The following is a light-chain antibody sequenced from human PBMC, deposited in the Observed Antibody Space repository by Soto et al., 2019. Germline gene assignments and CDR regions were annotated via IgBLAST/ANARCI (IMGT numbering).Light chain of an antibody. CDR1: QRIRSN. J-gene: IGKJ1*01. CDR2: DAS. Sequence: EIVLTQSPATLSLSPGERATLSCRASQRIRSNLAWYQHKPGQAPRLLIYDASTRATGIPARFSGSGSGTDFTLTISSLEPEDFVVYYCQQRTNWWTFGQGTKVKIK. V-gene: IGKV3-11*01. CDR3: QQRTNWWT.